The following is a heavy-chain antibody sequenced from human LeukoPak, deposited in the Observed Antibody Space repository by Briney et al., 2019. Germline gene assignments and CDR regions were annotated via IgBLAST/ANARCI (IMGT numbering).Heavy chain of an antibody. J-gene: IGHJ3*02. D-gene: IGHD5/OR15-5a*01. CDR3: AREGSNDAFDI. V-gene: IGHV1-69*04. CDR2: IIPILGIA. CDR1: GGTFSSYA. Sequence: ASVKVSCTASGGTFSSYAISWVRQAPGQGLEWMGRIIPILGIANYAQTFQGRVTITADKSTSTAYMELSSLRSEDTAVYYCAREGSNDAFDIWGQGTMVTVSS.